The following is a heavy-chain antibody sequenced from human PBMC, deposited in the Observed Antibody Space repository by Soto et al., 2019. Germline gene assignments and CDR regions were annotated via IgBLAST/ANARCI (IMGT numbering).Heavy chain of an antibody. J-gene: IGHJ4*02. D-gene: IGHD3-10*01. CDR1: GFTFSSYA. V-gene: IGHV3-30-3*01. CDR3: AGDAGKDLNYFDY. CDR2: ISYDGSNK. Sequence: QVQLVESGGGVVQPGRSLRLSCAASGFTFSSYAMHWVRQAPGKGLEWVAVISYDGSNKYYADSVKGRFTISRDNSKTTLYLQMNSLRADDTAVYYCAGDAGKDLNYFDYWGQGTLVTVSS.